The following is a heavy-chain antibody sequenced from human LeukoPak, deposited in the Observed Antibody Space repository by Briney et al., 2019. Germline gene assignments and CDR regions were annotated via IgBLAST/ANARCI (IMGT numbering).Heavy chain of an antibody. CDR2: INHSGST. Sequence: SETLSLTCAVYGGSFSGYYWSWIRQPPGKGLEWIGEINHSGSTNYNPSLKSQVTISVDTSKNQFSLKLSSVTAADTAVYYCARRLNGGRFDPWGQGTLVTVSS. J-gene: IGHJ5*02. V-gene: IGHV4-34*01. CDR3: ARRLNGGRFDP. CDR1: GGSFSGYY.